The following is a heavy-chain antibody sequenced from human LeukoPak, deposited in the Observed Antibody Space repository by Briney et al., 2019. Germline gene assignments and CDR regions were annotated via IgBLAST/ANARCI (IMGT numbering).Heavy chain of an antibody. Sequence: GGSLRLSCAASGFTFSSYAMSWVRQAPGKGLEWVSGISGSGGSTYYADSVKGRFTTSRDNSKNTLYLQMNSLRAEDTAVYYCAKDSIVGVTMNAFDIWGQGTMVTVSS. CDR1: GFTFSSYA. CDR3: AKDSIVGVTMNAFDI. V-gene: IGHV3-23*01. CDR2: ISGSGGST. J-gene: IGHJ3*02. D-gene: IGHD1-26*01.